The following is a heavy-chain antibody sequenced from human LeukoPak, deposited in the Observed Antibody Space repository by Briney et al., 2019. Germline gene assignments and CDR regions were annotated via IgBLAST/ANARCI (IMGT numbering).Heavy chain of an antibody. D-gene: IGHD2-2*01. Sequence: PGGSLRLSCAASGFTFDDYALHWVRQAPGKGLEWVSGISWNSGSIGYADSVKGRFTISRDNAKNSLYLQMNSLRSDDTAVYYCARGGCSSTSCYGSYYYYMDVWGKETTVTVSS. CDR3: ARGGCSSTSCYGSYYYYMDV. J-gene: IGHJ6*03. CDR2: ISWNSGSI. CDR1: GFTFDDYA. V-gene: IGHV3-9*01.